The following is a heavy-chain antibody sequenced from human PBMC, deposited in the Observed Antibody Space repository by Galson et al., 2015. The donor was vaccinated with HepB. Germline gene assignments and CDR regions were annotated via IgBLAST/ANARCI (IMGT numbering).Heavy chain of an antibody. CDR1: GYTFTSYY. J-gene: IGHJ6*02. Sequence: SVKVSCRASGYTFTSYYMHWVRQAPGQGLEWMGIINPSGGSRTYAQKLQGRVTMTRDTSTSTVYMELSSLRSEDTAVYYCARDPHGSPGRNYYYGMDVWGQGTTVTVSS. CDR2: INPSGGSR. CDR3: ARDPHGSPGRNYYYGMDV. V-gene: IGHV1-46*04.